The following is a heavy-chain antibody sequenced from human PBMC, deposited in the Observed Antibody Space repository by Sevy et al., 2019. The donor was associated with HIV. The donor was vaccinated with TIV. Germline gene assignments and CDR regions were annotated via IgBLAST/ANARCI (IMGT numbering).Heavy chain of an antibody. CDR1: GFTFSSYA. CDR3: TKVPTEVLYALDI. V-gene: IGHV3-23*01. CDR2: ISGSGGTT. Sequence: GGSLRLSCAASGFTFSSYAMSWVRQAPGKGLEWVSAISGSGGTTYYADSVKGRFTISRDNSKNTLYLQMNSLRAEDTTVYYGTKVPTEVLYALDIWGQGTKVTVSS. J-gene: IGHJ3*02. D-gene: IGHD1-26*01.